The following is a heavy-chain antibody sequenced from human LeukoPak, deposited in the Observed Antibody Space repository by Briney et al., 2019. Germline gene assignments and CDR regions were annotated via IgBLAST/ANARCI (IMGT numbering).Heavy chain of an antibody. J-gene: IGHJ4*02. Sequence: GGSLRLSCAASGVTFSGYSMNWVRQAPGKGLEWVSAITATSLHIYYADSVKGRFTISRDNAKNSLYLQMNSLRVEDTALYYCARDSGGSYGNEGLYWGQGTLVTVSS. D-gene: IGHD5-18*01. V-gene: IGHV3-21*01. CDR1: GVTFSGYS. CDR3: ARDSGGSYGNEGLY. CDR2: ITATSLHI.